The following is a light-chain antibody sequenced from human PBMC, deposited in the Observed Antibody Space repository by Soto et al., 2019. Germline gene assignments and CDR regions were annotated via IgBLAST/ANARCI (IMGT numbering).Light chain of an antibody. CDR1: QSISSW. V-gene: IGKV1-5*03. CDR2: KAS. Sequence: DIQMTQSPSTLSASVGDRVTITCRASQSISSWLAWYQQKPGKAPKLLLYKASSLEGGIPSRFSGSGSETEVTLTISSLQPEDFATYYCQQYNSYQYTFGQGTKLEIK. J-gene: IGKJ2*01. CDR3: QQYNSYQYT.